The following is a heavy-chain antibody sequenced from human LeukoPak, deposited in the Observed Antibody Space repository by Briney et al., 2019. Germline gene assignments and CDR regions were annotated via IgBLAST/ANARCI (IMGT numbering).Heavy chain of an antibody. Sequence: SETLSLTCTVSGGSISSSTYYWGWIRQPPGKGLEWIGSIYYSGSTYYNPSLKGRVMISVDTSKNQFSLSSVTAADTAVYYCARASRSGWYKDYWGQGTLVTVSS. CDR2: IYYSGST. V-gene: IGHV4-39*01. J-gene: IGHJ4*02. CDR1: GGSISSSTYY. D-gene: IGHD6-19*01. CDR3: ARASRSGWYKDY.